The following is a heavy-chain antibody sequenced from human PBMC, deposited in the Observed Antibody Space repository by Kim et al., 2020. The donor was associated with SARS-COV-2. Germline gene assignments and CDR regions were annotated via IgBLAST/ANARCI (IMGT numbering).Heavy chain of an antibody. Sequence: GGSLRVSCAASGFIVSSNHMTWVRQAPGKGLEWVSIIYADGRTFYADSVEGRFTISRDSSKNTLYLQMNSLRADDTAVYYCARDGTYRLENWGQGTLITV. J-gene: IGHJ4*02. CDR3: ARDGTYRLEN. CDR1: GFIVSSNH. D-gene: IGHD1-26*01. V-gene: IGHV3-53*01. CDR2: IYADGRT.